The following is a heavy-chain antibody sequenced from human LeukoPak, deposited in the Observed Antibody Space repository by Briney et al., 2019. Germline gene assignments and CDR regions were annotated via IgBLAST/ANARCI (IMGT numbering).Heavy chain of an antibody. Sequence: PGGSLGLSCAASRFTFSSHWMSWVRQAPGKGLEWVAYIKQDGSEKYYVDSMKGRFTISRDNAKNSLYLQMSSLRAEDTAVYYCARDGPTKLRGAFDIWGQGTMVTVSS. CDR1: RFTFSSHW. J-gene: IGHJ3*02. CDR3: ARDGPTKLRGAFDI. CDR2: IKQDGSEK. V-gene: IGHV3-7*01.